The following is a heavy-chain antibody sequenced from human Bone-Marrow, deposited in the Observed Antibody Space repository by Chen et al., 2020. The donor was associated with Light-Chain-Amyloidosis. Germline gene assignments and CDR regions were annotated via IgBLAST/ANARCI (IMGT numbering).Heavy chain of an antibody. CDR2: ISTNNGDT. CDR1: ANSFTSYG. V-gene: IGHV1-18*01. Sequence: QVELVQSGAELKKPGASVKVSCTAPANSFTSYGINWVRQAPGQGLEWMGWISTNNGDTNYAQRFQGRVTMTTDTSTTTAYMELRSLTSDDTALYYCARDMLFLWFGEPNNWFDPWGQGTLVTVSS. D-gene: IGHD3-10*01. CDR3: ARDMLFLWFGEPNNWFDP. J-gene: IGHJ5*02.